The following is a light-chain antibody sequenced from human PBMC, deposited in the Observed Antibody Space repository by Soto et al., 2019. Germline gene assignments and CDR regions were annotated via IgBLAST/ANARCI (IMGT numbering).Light chain of an antibody. J-gene: IGKJ4*01. CDR2: GAS. CDR3: QQYNNWPPLT. Sequence: EIVMTQSPATLSVSPGERATLSCRASQSVSSNLAWYQQKPGQAPRLLMYGASTRATGIPARFSGNGSGTEFTLTISSLQSEDFAVYYCQQYNNWPPLTFGGGTKVEIK. V-gene: IGKV3-15*01. CDR1: QSVSSN.